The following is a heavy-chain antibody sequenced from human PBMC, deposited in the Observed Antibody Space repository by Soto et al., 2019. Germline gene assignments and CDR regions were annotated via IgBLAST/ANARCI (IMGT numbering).Heavy chain of an antibody. J-gene: IGHJ6*02. D-gene: IGHD2-21*02. V-gene: IGHV1-69*06. CDR3: AGAPAGDYYYYYKFDI. CDR2: VIPVFGTS. CDR1: GDIFTRYS. Sequence: VRLVQSGAEVKKPGSSVRVSCRAPGDIFTRYSFSWVRQAPGQGLEWMGGVIPVFGTSNYGRKFQGRVTITADKSANMAFLDMSGLRYYDTAVYYCAGAPAGDYYYYYKFDIWGQGTAVTVSS.